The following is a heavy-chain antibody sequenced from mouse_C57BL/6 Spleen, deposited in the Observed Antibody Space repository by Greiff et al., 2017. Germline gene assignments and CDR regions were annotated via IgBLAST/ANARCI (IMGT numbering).Heavy chain of an antibody. V-gene: IGHV1-55*01. CDR1: GYTFTSYW. CDR3: ARSGYDYDGYAMDY. CDR2: IYPGSGST. Sequence: VQLQQPGAELVKPGASVKMSCKASGYTFTSYWITWVKQRPGQGLEWIGDIYPGSGSTNYNEKFKSKATLTVDTSSSTAYMQLSRLTSEDSAVDYCARSGYDYDGYAMDYWGQGTSDTVSS. D-gene: IGHD2-4*01. J-gene: IGHJ4*01.